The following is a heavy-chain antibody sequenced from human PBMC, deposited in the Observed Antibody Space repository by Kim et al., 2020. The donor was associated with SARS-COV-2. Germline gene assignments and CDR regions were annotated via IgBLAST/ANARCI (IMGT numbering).Heavy chain of an antibody. J-gene: IGHJ4*02. CDR3: ARIGDYYDSSGYQELVMGY. V-gene: IGHV4-59*13. D-gene: IGHD3-22*01. CDR2: IYYSGST. CDR1: GGSISSYY. Sequence: SETLSLTCTVSGGSISSYYWSWIRQPPGKGLEWIGYIYYSGSTNYNPSLKSRVTISVDTSKNQFSLKLSSVTAADTAVYYCARIGDYYDSSGYQELVMGYWGQGALVTVSS.